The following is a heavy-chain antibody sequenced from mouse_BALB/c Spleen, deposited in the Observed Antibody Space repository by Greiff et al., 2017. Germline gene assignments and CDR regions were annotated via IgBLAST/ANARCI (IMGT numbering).Heavy chain of an antibody. V-gene: IGHV5-4*02. CDR1: GFTFSDYY. Sequence: EVQLQESGGGLVKPGGSLKLSCAASGFTFSDYYMYWVRQTPEKRLEWVATISDGGSYTYYPDSVKGRFTISRDNANNNLYLQMSSLKSEDTAMYYCARGGGSSPFAYWGQGTLVTVSA. D-gene: IGHD1-1*01. CDR3: ARGGGSSPFAY. CDR2: ISDGGSYT. J-gene: IGHJ3*01.